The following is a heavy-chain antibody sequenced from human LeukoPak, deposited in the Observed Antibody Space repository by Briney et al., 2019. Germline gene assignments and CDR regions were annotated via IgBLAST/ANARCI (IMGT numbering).Heavy chain of an antibody. D-gene: IGHD3-10*01. J-gene: IGHJ4*02. CDR2: INPRSGRT. CDR1: GYTFNSYY. Sequence: ASVKVSCKASGYTFNSYYMHWVRQVPGQGLEWMGWINPRSGRTNYAQKFQGRVTMTRDTSISTAYMELNSLRADDTAVYYCARDEATMVRGHDYWGQGTLVTVSS. CDR3: ARDEATMVRGHDY. V-gene: IGHV1-2*02.